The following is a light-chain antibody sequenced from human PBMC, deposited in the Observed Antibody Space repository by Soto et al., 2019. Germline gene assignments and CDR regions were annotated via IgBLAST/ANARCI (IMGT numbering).Light chain of an antibody. CDR2: GSS. V-gene: IGKV3-15*01. Sequence: EIVMMQSPATLSVSPGESVTLSCRASQLFSSNLAWYQRRPGQAPRLLIYGSSTRATGVPPRFSGSASGTEFTLTISSLQSEDFAVYHCQQYVNWPPTFGQGTKVDIK. CDR3: QQYVNWPPT. CDR1: QLFSSN. J-gene: IGKJ1*01.